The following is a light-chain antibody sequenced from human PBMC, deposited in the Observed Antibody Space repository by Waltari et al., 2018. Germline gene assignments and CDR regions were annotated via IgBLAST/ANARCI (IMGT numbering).Light chain of an antibody. Sequence: HAVVTQEPSLTVSPGGTVTLTCDSSAGAVTRDHHPYWFQQKPGQAPRTLIYDTYNKHAWTPARCTGFLLGGKAALTLSGAQPDDEADYYCLLSYRDARVFGGGTKVTVL. CDR3: LLSYRDARV. J-gene: IGLJ2*01. CDR2: DTY. V-gene: IGLV7-46*01. CDR1: AGAVTRDHH.